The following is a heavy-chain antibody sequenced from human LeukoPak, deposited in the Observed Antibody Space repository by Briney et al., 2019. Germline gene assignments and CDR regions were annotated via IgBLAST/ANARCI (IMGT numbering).Heavy chain of an antibody. Sequence: PSQTLSLTCAISGDSVSSNSATWNWIRQSPSRGLEWLGRTYYRSKWYNDYAVSMKSRITINQDTSKNQFSLQLNSVTPEDTAVYYCARRKAATFGMDAWGQGTTVTVSS. D-gene: IGHD6-13*01. V-gene: IGHV6-1*01. J-gene: IGHJ6*02. CDR3: ARRKAATFGMDA. CDR2: TYYRSKWYN. CDR1: GDSVSSNSAT.